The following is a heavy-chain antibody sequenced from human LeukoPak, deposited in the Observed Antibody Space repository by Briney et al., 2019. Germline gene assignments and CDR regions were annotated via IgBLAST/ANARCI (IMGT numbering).Heavy chain of an antibody. J-gene: IGHJ4*01. CDR1: GFSLSTSQMR. Sequence: ESGPALVKPTQTLTVTCTFSGFSLSTSQMRVSWIRQPPGKALEWLARIDWDDDIFYNTSLKTRLTISKDTSKNQVVLTMTNMDPVDTATYYCARRGRLGLIDYWGHGTLVTVSS. CDR2: IDWDDDI. V-gene: IGHV2-70*04. D-gene: IGHD3-16*01. CDR3: ARRGRLGLIDY.